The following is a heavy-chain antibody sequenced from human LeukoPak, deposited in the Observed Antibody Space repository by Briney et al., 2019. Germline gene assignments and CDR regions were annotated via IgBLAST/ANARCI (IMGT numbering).Heavy chain of an antibody. D-gene: IGHD6-19*01. V-gene: IGHV4-34*01. Sequence: SETLSLTCAVYGGSFSGYYWSWIRQPPGKGLEWIGEINHSGSTNYNPSLKSRVTISVDTSKNQFSLKLSSVTAADTAVYYCARESPPYSSGWYGSRYYYYYMDVWGKGTTVTVSS. J-gene: IGHJ6*03. CDR3: ARESPPYSSGWYGSRYYYYYMDV. CDR2: INHSGST. CDR1: GGSFSGYY.